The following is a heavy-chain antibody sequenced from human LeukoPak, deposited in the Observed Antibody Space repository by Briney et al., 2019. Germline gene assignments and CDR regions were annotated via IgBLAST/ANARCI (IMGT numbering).Heavy chain of an antibody. Sequence: GGSLRLSCAASGFTFSSYSMNWVRQAPGKGLEWVSYITSSSNTMYYTDSVKGRFTISRDNAKNSLYLQMNSLRDEDTAVYYCATTYAGSGSYSFDYWGQGTLVTVSS. D-gene: IGHD3-10*01. CDR1: GFTFSSYS. CDR3: ATTYAGSGSYSFDY. V-gene: IGHV3-48*02. CDR2: ITSSSNTM. J-gene: IGHJ4*02.